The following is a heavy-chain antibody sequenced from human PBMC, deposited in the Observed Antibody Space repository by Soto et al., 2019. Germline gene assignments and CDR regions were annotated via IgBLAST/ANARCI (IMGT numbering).Heavy chain of an antibody. J-gene: IGHJ6*03. V-gene: IGHV4-34*01. Sequence: PSATLSLTCAVYGGSFSGYYWSWIRQPPGKGLEWIGEINHSGSTKYNPSLKSRVTISGDTSKNQFSLKLSSVTAADTAVYYCARASPTVTHYYYYMDVWGKGTTVTVSS. CDR2: INHSGST. CDR1: GGSFSGYY. D-gene: IGHD4-4*01. CDR3: ARASPTVTHYYYYMDV.